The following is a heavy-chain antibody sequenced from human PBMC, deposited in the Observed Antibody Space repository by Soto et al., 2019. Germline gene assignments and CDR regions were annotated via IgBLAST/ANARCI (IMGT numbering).Heavy chain of an antibody. D-gene: IGHD3-10*01. J-gene: IGHJ6*02. Sequence: GASVKVSCKASGGTFSSYAISWVRQAPGQGLEWMGGIIPIFGTANYAQKFQGRVTITADESTSTAYMELSSLRSEDTAVYYCARRSPGGLPGSYYYGMDVWGQGTTVTVSS. V-gene: IGHV1-69*13. CDR3: ARRSPGGLPGSYYYGMDV. CDR2: IIPIFGTA. CDR1: GGTFSSYA.